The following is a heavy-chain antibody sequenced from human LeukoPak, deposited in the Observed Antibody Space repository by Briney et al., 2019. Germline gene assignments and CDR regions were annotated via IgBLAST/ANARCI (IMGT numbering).Heavy chain of an antibody. Sequence: PGGSLRLSCAASGFPFGSHSMTWVRQAPGEGLEWVSYISSGSSSMYYADSVKGRFTISRDNATNSLYMQVNSLRHEDTALYYCARGGINMVRGVLDSWGQGTLVTVSS. J-gene: IGHJ4*02. CDR1: GFPFGSHS. CDR2: ISSGSSSM. CDR3: ARGGINMVRGVLDS. V-gene: IGHV3-48*02. D-gene: IGHD3-10*01.